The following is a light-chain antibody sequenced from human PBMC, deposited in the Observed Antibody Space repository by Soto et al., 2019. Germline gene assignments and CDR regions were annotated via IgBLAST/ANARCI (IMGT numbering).Light chain of an antibody. CDR1: QSVSSDY. V-gene: IGKV3-20*01. CDR3: QQYGSSLFT. CDR2: GAS. Sequence: EIVLTQSPGTLSLSPGERATLSCRASQSVSSDYLSWYQQKPGQPPRLLIYGASYRATGIPDRFSGSGSGTDFTLTISRLEPEDFAVYYCQQYGSSLFTFGQGTRLEIK. J-gene: IGKJ5*01.